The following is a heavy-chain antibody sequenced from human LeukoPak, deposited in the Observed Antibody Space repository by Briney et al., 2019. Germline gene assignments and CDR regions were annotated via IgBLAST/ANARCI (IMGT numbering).Heavy chain of an antibody. CDR2: IYHSGST. D-gene: IGHD4-17*01. J-gene: IGHJ3*02. V-gene: IGHV4-30-2*01. CDR3: ARGYGDYFVGAFDI. Sequence: SQTLSLTCAVSGGSISSGGSSWGWIRQPQGKALEGFGYIYHSGSTYYNPSLKSRVTISVDRSKNQFSLKLSSVTAADTAVYYCARGYGDYFVGAFDIWGQGTMVTVSS. CDR1: GGSISSGGSS.